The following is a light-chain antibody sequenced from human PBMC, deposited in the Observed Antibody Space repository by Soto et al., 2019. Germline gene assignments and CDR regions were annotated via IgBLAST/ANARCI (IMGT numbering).Light chain of an antibody. CDR3: QQYYSYPQLT. J-gene: IGKJ4*01. CDR1: PGISSY. Sequence: AIRMTQSPSSFSASTGDRVTITCRASPGISSYLAWYQQKPWKAPKLLIYAASTLQSGVPSRFSGSGSGTDFALTISCLQSEDFATYFCQQYYSYPQLTFGGGTKVEIK. V-gene: IGKV1-8*01. CDR2: AAS.